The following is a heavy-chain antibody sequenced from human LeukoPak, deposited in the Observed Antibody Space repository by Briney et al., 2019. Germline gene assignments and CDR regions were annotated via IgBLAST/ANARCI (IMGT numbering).Heavy chain of an antibody. J-gene: IGHJ4*02. D-gene: IGHD3-16*01. Sequence: GGGLRLSSAASGVTPFRYCMHWGRQAPGGGREWVSSISSSSSYIYYAGSVKGRFTISRDNAKNSLYLQMNSLRAEDTAVYYCARFRRGDDYWGQGTLVTVSS. V-gene: IGHV3-21*01. CDR2: ISSSSSYI. CDR3: ARFRRGDDY. CDR1: GVTPFRYC.